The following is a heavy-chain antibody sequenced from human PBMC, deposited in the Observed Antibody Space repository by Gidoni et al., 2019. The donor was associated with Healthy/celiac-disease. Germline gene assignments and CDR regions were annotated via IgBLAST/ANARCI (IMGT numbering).Heavy chain of an antibody. Sequence: QVQLVTSGGGVVQPGRSLRLSCAASGFTFSIYAMHWVRQEPGKGLEWVAVISYDGSNKYYADAVKGRFTSSRDNAKNTRYLQMNSLRAEDTAGYYCAGGPNIVGATTGAGLDYWGQGTLVTVSS. CDR2: ISYDGSNK. CDR3: AGGPNIVGATTGAGLDY. V-gene: IGHV3-30*04. J-gene: IGHJ4*02. D-gene: IGHD1-26*01. CDR1: GFTFSIYA.